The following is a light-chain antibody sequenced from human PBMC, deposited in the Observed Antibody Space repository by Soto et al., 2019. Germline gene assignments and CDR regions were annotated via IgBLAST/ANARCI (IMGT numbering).Light chain of an antibody. Sequence: QSALTQPPSASGSPGQSVTISCTGTSSDVGGYNYVSWFQHHPGKAPKLMIYKVSRRPAGVPDRFSGSKSANTASLTVSGLQAEDEADYYCSSYAGRNNLVFGGGTKLTVL. CDR3: SSYAGRNNLV. CDR2: KVS. CDR1: SSDVGGYNY. V-gene: IGLV2-8*01. J-gene: IGLJ2*01.